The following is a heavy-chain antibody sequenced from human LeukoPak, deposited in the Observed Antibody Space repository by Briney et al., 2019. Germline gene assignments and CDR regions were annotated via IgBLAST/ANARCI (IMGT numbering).Heavy chain of an antibody. D-gene: IGHD1-26*01. J-gene: IGHJ5*02. CDR1: GYTFTSYD. Sequence: GASVKVSCKASGYTFTSYDINWVRQATGRGLEWMGWMSPNSGNTGYAQKFQGRVTMTRNTSITTAYMELSSLRSEDTAVYYCARGSGSYPRSNWFDPWGQGTLVTVSS. CDR3: ARGSGSYPRSNWFDP. V-gene: IGHV1-8*01. CDR2: MSPNSGNT.